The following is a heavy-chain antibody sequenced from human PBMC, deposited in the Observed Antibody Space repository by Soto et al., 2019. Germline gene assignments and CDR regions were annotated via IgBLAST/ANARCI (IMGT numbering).Heavy chain of an antibody. V-gene: IGHV1-69*13. CDR2: IIPIFGTA. CDR3: GVTMTNYYYYGMDV. Sequence: SVKVSCKASGGTFSSYAISWVRQAPGQGLEWMGGIIPIFGTADYAQKFQGRVTITAGESTSTAYMELSSLRSEDTAVYYCGVTMTNYYYYGMDVWGQGTTVTVSS. D-gene: IGHD3-22*01. J-gene: IGHJ6*02. CDR1: GGTFSSYA.